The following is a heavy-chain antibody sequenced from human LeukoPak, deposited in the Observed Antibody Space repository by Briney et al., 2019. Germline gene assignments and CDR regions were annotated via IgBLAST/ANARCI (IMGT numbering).Heavy chain of an antibody. D-gene: IGHD5-18*01. CDR3: ARARSSYGYGDAFDI. CDR2: ISYDGSSK. Sequence: GRSLRLSCAASGFTFSTYAMHWVRQAPGKGLEWVAVISYDGSSKYYADSVKGRFTISRDNSKNTLYLQMDSLRAEDTAVYYCARARSSYGYGDAFDIWGQGTMVTVSS. J-gene: IGHJ3*02. CDR1: GFTFSTYA. V-gene: IGHV3-30*04.